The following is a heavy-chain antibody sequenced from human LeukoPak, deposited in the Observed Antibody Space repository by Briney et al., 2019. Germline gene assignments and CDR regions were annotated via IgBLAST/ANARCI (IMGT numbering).Heavy chain of an antibody. J-gene: IGHJ4*02. CDR1: GFTFSSYS. CDR2: ISSSSSYI. Sequence: GGSLRLSCAPSGFTFSSYSTNWVRQAPGKGLEWVSSISSSSSYIYYADSVKGRFTISRDNAKNSLSLQMNSLRAEDTAVYYCARGGSGSYYHLFDYWGQGTLVTVSS. V-gene: IGHV3-21*01. D-gene: IGHD3-10*01. CDR3: ARGGSGSYYHLFDY.